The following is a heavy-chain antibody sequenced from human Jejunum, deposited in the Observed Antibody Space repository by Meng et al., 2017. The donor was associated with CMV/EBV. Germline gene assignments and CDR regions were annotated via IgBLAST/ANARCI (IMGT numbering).Heavy chain of an antibody. CDR3: AREGLVGDLRYFDL. CDR2: ISAYNGDT. D-gene: IGHD3-16*01. Sequence: QMVQVGGEGKKPGASVKGSCKASGYTFTNYGITWVRQAPGQGLEWMGWISAYNGDTNYAQTLQGRVTMTTDTSTSTAYMELRSLRSDDTAVYYCAREGLVGDLRYFDLWGRGTLVTVSS. J-gene: IGHJ2*01. CDR1: GYTFTNYG. V-gene: IGHV1-18*01.